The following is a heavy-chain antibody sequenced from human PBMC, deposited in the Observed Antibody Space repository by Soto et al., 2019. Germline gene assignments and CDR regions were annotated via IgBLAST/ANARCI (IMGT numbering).Heavy chain of an antibody. CDR3: ARDSKVGGAATTSYYFDY. J-gene: IGHJ4*02. Sequence: QVQLVESGGGVIQPGRSLRLSCAASGFTFSSYGMHWVRQAPGKGLEWVSVIWYDGSNKYYADSVKGRFTISRDNSKNALNLQMNRLRAEDTAVYYGARDSKVGGAATTSYYFDYWGQGTLVTVSS. CDR1: GFTFSSYG. CDR2: IWYDGSNK. V-gene: IGHV3-33*01. D-gene: IGHD2-15*01.